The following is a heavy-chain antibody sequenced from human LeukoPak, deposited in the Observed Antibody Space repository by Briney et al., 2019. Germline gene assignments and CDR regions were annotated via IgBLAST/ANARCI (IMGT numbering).Heavy chain of an antibody. Sequence: GGSLRLSCAASGFTFSSYGMHWVRQAPGKGLEWVAFIRYDGSNKYYADSVKGRFTISRDNSKNTLYLRMNSLRAEDTAVYYCAKDYYDSSGYFRVPHVFDYWGQGTLVTVSS. CDR3: AKDYYDSSGYFRVPHVFDY. J-gene: IGHJ4*02. CDR1: GFTFSSYG. CDR2: IRYDGSNK. D-gene: IGHD3-22*01. V-gene: IGHV3-30*02.